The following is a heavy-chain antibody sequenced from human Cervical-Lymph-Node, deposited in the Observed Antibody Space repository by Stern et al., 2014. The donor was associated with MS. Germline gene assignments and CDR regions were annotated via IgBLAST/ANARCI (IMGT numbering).Heavy chain of an antibody. V-gene: IGHV1-8*01. J-gene: IGHJ4*02. Sequence: QVQLVESGAEVKKPGASVKVSCKTSGYTFTSDDVNWVRQASGQGLEWMGWMNPDSGDTGYAQKFQGRLTITRDTSISTAYMELTTLRSEDTAVYYCTKDWDSWGQGTLVIVSS. D-gene: IGHD1-1*01. CDR3: TKDWDS. CDR1: GYTFTSDD. CDR2: MNPDSGDT.